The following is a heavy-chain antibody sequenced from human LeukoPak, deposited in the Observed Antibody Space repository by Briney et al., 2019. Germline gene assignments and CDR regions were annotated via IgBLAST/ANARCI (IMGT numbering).Heavy chain of an antibody. CDR1: GGSISSSTYY. V-gene: IGHV4-39*01. CDR3: ARLYYYYGLDV. CDR2: KYYSGNS. J-gene: IGHJ6*02. Sequence: PSETLSLTCTVSGGSISSSTYYWGWIPQPPGKGLELIGSKYYSGNSYYNPSLKSRVSISVDTSKNQFSLKLSSVTAADTAVYYCARLYYYYGLDVWGQGTTVTVSS.